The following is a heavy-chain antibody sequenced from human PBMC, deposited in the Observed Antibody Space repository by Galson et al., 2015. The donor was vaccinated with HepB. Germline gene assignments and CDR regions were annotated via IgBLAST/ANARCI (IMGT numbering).Heavy chain of an antibody. V-gene: IGHV3-7*03. Sequence: SLRLSCAASGLASSRYWMSWVRQAPGKGLEWVANIKQDGSEKYYVDSVKGRFTISRDNVKNSLYLQMNSLRAEDTASYYCASTPIYMDYMDVWGKGTTVTVSS. CDR3: ASTPIYMDYMDV. J-gene: IGHJ6*03. CDR2: IKQDGSEK. D-gene: IGHD2-21*01. CDR1: GLASSRYW.